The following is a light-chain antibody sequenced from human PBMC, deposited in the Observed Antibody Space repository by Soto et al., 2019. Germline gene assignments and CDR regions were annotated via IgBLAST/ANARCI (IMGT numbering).Light chain of an antibody. CDR2: EVN. CDR3: SAYIASITSHV. Sequence: QSALAQPPSVSGSPGQSVTISCSGSSRDVGSHRSVSWYKQAPGTSPKLMIFEVNNRPSGVPDRFSESKSGNTASLSISGLQPEDESDYYCSAYIASITSHVFGTGTKVTVL. V-gene: IGLV2-18*02. CDR1: SRDVGSHRS. J-gene: IGLJ1*01.